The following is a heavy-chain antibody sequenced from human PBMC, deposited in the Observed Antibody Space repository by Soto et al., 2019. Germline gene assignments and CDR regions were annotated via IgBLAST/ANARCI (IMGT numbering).Heavy chain of an antibody. D-gene: IGHD6-13*01. CDR2: ISGNGGRT. J-gene: IGHJ4*02. CDR3: AKTYISSWYSDY. Sequence: EVQLLESGGGVVQPGGSLRLSCAASGFTFSSYAMTWVRQAPGKGLEWVSLISGNGGRTYYADSVKGRFTISRDNSMNTLSLQMNNLRAEDTAIYYCAKTYISSWYSDYCGLGTLVTVSS. V-gene: IGHV3-23*01. CDR1: GFTFSSYA.